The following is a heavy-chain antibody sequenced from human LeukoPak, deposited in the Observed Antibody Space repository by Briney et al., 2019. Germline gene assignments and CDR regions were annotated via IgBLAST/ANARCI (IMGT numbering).Heavy chain of an antibody. V-gene: IGHV1-2*02. D-gene: IGHD3-16*01. CDR1: GYTFTGYY. Sequence: ASVKVSCKASGYTFTGYYMHWVRQAPGQGLEWMGWIYPNSGGTNYAQKFQGRVTMTRDTSISTAYMELSRLRSDDTAVYYCARSPPFGANWFDPWGQGTLVTVSS. CDR3: ARSPPFGANWFDP. J-gene: IGHJ5*02. CDR2: IYPNSGGT.